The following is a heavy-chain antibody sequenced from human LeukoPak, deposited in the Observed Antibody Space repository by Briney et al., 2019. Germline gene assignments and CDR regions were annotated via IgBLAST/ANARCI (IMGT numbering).Heavy chain of an antibody. CDR1: GFTFSTYW. CDR3: ARGGGYCSGGSCLDKYDYYYYMDV. D-gene: IGHD2-15*01. V-gene: IGHV3-21*01. J-gene: IGHJ6*03. Sequence: KPGGSLRLSCAASGFTFSTYWMSWVRQAPGKGLEWVSSISSSSSYIYYADSVKGRFTISRDNAKNSLYLQMNSLRAEDTAVYYCARGGGYCSGGSCLDKYDYYYYMDVWGKGTTVTVSS. CDR2: ISSSSSYI.